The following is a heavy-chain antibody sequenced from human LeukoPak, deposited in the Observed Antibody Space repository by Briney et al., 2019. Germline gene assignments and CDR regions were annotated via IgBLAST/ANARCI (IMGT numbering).Heavy chain of an antibody. CDR3: ARGLWSAHGFGYYFDY. Sequence: ASVKVSCKASGYTFSIYAINWVRQAPGQRFEWMGWINAGNGHTKYSQNFQGRVTITRDTSASTVYMDLSSLRSEDTAVYYCARGLWSAHGFGYYFDYWGQGTLVTVS. CDR2: INAGNGHT. D-gene: IGHD2-2*03. CDR1: GYTFSIYA. J-gene: IGHJ4*02. V-gene: IGHV1-3*01.